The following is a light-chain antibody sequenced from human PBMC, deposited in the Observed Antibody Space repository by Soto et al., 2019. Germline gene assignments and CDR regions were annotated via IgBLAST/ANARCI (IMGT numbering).Light chain of an antibody. V-gene: IGKV3D-7*01. J-gene: IGKJ1*01. Sequence: EIVMTQSPATLSLSPGERATLSCRATQSVSSSYLSWYQQKPGQAPRLLIYGASTRVTGIPARFSGSGSGTDLTLTISSLQPEDFAVYYCQQDYNLPGTFGQGTKV. CDR1: QSVSSSY. CDR2: GAS. CDR3: QQDYNLPGT.